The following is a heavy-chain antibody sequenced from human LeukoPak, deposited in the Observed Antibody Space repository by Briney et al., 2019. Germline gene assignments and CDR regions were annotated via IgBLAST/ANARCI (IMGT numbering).Heavy chain of an antibody. D-gene: IGHD1-26*01. Sequence: GGSLRLSCAASGFTFSSYGMHWVRQAPGKGLEWVVFIRYDGSNKYYADSVKGRFTISRDNSKNTLYLQMNSLRAEDTAVYYCAKDRRSGGWELRPVDDYWGQGTLVTVSS. CDR1: GFTFSSYG. V-gene: IGHV3-30*02. CDR2: IRYDGSNK. CDR3: AKDRRSGGWELRPVDDY. J-gene: IGHJ4*02.